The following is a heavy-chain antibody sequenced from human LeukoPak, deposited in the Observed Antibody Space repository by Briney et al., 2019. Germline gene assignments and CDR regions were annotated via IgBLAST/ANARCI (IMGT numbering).Heavy chain of an antibody. J-gene: IGHJ4*02. CDR2: IRYDGSNK. CDR3: ARGGYGYNFFDY. D-gene: IGHD5-24*01. Sequence: GGSLRLSCAASGFTFSSYGMHWVRQAPGKGLEWVAFIRYDGSNKYYTDSGEGRFTISRDNSKNTLYLQMNTLRAEDTGVYYCARGGYGYNFFDYWGQGTLVTVSS. V-gene: IGHV3-30*02. CDR1: GFTFSSYG.